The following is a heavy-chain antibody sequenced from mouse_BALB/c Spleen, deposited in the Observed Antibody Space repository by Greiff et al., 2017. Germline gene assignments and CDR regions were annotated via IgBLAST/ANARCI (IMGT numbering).Heavy chain of an antibody. CDR2: ISSGGST. CDR3: ARDGRITTVPAWFAY. Sequence: EVHLVESGGGLVKPGGSLKLSCAASGFTFSSYAMSWVRQTPEKRLEWVASISSGGSTYYPDSVKGRFTISRDNARNILYLQMSSLRSEDTAMYYCARDGRITTVPAWFAYWGQGTLVTVSA. CDR1: GFTFSSYA. J-gene: IGHJ3*01. D-gene: IGHD1-1*01. V-gene: IGHV5-6-5*01.